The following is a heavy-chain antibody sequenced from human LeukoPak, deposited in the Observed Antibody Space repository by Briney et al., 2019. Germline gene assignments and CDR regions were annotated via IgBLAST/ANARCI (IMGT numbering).Heavy chain of an antibody. CDR2: ISSSSSTI. Sequence: GGSLRLSXAASGFTFSSYSMNWVRQAPGKGLEWVSYISSSSSTIYYADSVKGRFTISRDNAKNSLYLQMNSLRAEDTAVYYCARDKAIRGYSYVLDYWGQGTLVTVSS. J-gene: IGHJ4*02. V-gene: IGHV3-48*01. CDR3: ARDKAIRGYSYVLDY. CDR1: GFTFSSYS. D-gene: IGHD5-18*01.